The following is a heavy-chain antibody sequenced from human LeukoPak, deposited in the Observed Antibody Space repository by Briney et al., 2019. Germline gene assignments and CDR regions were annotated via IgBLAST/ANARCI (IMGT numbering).Heavy chain of an antibody. V-gene: IGHV3-30*04. J-gene: IGHJ4*02. CDR2: ISYDGSNK. CDR3: ARSDDSSGYFLFDY. Sequence: GGSLRLSCAASGFTFSSYAMHWVRQAPGKGLEWVAVISYDGSNKYYADSVKGRFTISRDNSKNTLYLQMNSLRAEDTAVYYCARSDDSSGYFLFDYWGQGTLVTVSS. D-gene: IGHD3-22*01. CDR1: GFTFSSYA.